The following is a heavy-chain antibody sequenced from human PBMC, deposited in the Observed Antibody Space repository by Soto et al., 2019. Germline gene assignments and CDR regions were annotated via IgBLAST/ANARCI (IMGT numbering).Heavy chain of an antibody. V-gene: IGHV3-30*03. Sequence: VKGRFTISRDNSKNTLYLQMNSLRAEDTAVYYCAARGSGTSFYFDYWGQGTLVTVSS. D-gene: IGHD3-10*01. J-gene: IGHJ4*02. CDR3: AARGSGTSFYFDY.